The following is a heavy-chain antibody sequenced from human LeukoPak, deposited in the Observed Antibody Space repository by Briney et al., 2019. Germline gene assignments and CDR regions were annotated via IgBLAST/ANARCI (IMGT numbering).Heavy chain of an antibody. J-gene: IGHJ3*02. V-gene: IGHV3-48*01. D-gene: IGHD1-26*01. CDR1: GFTFSSYS. CDR2: IGGSSSII. Sequence: PGGSLRLSCAASGFTFSSYSMNWVRQAPGKGLEWVSYIGGSSSIIDYADSVKGRLTISRDNAKNSLYLQMNSLRAEDTAVYYCARGRVPVGTSILGAFGIWGQGTMVTVSS. CDR3: ARGRVPVGTSILGAFGI.